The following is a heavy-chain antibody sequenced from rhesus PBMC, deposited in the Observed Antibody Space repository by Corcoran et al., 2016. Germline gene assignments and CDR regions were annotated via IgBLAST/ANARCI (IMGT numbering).Heavy chain of an antibody. D-gene: IGHD5-24*01. CDR3: ARDSGYSTGDY. CDR2: ISKDGSKK. V-gene: IGHV3-54*02. J-gene: IGHJ4*01. CDR1: GFTFSDYY. Sequence: EVELVESGGGLAKPGGSLRLSGAASGFTFSDYYMNWVRPASGKGVEWGAVISKDGSKKYYAGSVKDRFTISRDNSKIILYLQMNNLKLEDTAVYYCARDSGYSTGDYWGQGVLVTVSS.